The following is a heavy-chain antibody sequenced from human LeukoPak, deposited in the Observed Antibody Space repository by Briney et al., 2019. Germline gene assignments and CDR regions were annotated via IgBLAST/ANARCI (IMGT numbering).Heavy chain of an antibody. D-gene: IGHD6-6*01. CDR3: ARDRHVPGLYYYYMDV. J-gene: IGHJ6*03. CDR2: ISSSSATI. V-gene: IGHV3-48*01. CDR1: GFSLSAYN. Sequence: GSLRLPLGGSGFSLSAYNMNWVRQAPGKGLGSVSYISSSSATIFYADSVKGRFTISRDNAKNSLYLQMNSLRPEDTAVYFCARDRHVPGLYYYYMDVWGKGTTVTVSS.